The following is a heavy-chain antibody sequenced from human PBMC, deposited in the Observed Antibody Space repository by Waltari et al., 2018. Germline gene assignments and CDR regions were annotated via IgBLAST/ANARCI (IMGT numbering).Heavy chain of an antibody. Sequence: QVQLVQSGAEVKKPGSSVKVPCKASGGTFSSYAISWVRQAPGQGLEWMGGIIPILGTANYAQKFQGRVTSTADEATSTAYMELSSLRSEDTAVYYCARDRAIFGDYYYGMDVWGQGTTVTVSS. CDR2: IIPILGTA. D-gene: IGHD3-3*01. CDR1: GGTFSSYA. J-gene: IGHJ6*02. CDR3: ARDRAIFGDYYYGMDV. V-gene: IGHV1-69*01.